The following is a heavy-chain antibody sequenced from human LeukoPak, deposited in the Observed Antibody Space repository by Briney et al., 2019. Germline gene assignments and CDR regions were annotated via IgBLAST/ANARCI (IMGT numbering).Heavy chain of an antibody. Sequence: SETLSLTCTVSGGSVSSGSYYWSWIRQPPGKGLEWIGYIYYSGSTNYNPSLKSRVTISVDTSKNQFSLKLSSVTAADTDVYYCARGSNYDFWSGSPYFDYWGQGTLVTVSS. CDR3: ARGSNYDFWSGSPYFDY. CDR1: GGSVSSGSYY. V-gene: IGHV4-61*01. CDR2: IYYSGST. D-gene: IGHD3-3*01. J-gene: IGHJ4*02.